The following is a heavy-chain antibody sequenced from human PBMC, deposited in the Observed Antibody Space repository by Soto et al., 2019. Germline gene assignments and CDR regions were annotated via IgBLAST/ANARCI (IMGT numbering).Heavy chain of an antibody. D-gene: IGHD3-10*01. Sequence: QVQLVESGGGVVQPGRSLRLSCAASGFTFSSYGTHWVRQAPGKGLEWVAVISYDGSNKYYADSVKGRFTISRDNSKNTLYLQMNSLRAEDTAVYYCAKSHRSYGSGGGYYFDYWGQGTLVTVSS. J-gene: IGHJ4*02. V-gene: IGHV3-30*18. CDR3: AKSHRSYGSGGGYYFDY. CDR1: GFTFSSYG. CDR2: ISYDGSNK.